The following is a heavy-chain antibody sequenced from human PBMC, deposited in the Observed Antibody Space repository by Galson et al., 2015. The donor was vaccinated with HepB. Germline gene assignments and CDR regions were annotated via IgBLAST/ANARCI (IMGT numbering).Heavy chain of an antibody. CDR1: GVSIGTYY. V-gene: IGHV4-59*08. J-gene: IGHJ4*01. CDR2: IYSDGTT. CDR3: ASHPDYGDY. Sequence: ETLSLTCTVSGVSIGTYYWSWFRQSPGKRIEWIGYIYSDGTTTYSPSLKSRISISVDTAKRRLSLTVRSVTAADTAVYSCASHPDYGDYWGQGTLVTVPS.